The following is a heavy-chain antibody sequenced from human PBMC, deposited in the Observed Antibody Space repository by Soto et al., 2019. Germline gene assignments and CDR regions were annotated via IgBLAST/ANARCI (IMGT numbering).Heavy chain of an antibody. CDR2: IYSGGSA. CDR3: ARGESGGDCDRAFDF. V-gene: IGHV3-53*01. CDR1: GFSVSNNY. Sequence: PGGSLRLSCAASGFSVSNNYMAWVRQAPGKGLEWVSVIYSGGSAAYADFVKGRFIISRDNSKNTVSLQMNSLTTEDTAVYYCARGESGGDCDRAFDFWGQGTLVTVSS. D-gene: IGHD2-21*02. J-gene: IGHJ4*02.